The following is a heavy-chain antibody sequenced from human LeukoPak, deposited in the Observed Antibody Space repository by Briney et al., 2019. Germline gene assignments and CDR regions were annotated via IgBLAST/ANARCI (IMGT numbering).Heavy chain of an antibody. J-gene: IGHJ4*02. CDR1: GGSNSSYY. CDR3: ARVSLGWSLAYFDY. V-gene: IGHV4-4*07. D-gene: IGHD3-3*01. Sequence: PSETLSLTCTVSGGSNSSYYWSWIRQPAGKGLEWLGRIYTTGSSNYNPSLKSRVTISVDTSKNQFSLKLSSVTAADTAVYYCARVSLGWSLAYFDYWGQGTLVTVSS. CDR2: IYTTGSS.